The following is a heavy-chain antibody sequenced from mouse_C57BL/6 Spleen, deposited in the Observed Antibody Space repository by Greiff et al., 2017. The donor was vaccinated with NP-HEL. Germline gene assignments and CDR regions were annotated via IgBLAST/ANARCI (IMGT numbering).Heavy chain of an antibody. CDR1: GYSITSGYY. J-gene: IGHJ4*01. CDR2: ISYDGSN. V-gene: IGHV3-6*01. Sequence: VQLQQSGPGLVKPSQSLSLTCSVTGYSITSGYYWNWIRKFPGNKLEWMGYISYDGSNNYNQSLKNRISITRDTSKNQFFLKLNSVTTEDTATYYCSIYGNYDAMDYWGQGTSVTVSS. D-gene: IGHD2-1*01. CDR3: SIYGNYDAMDY.